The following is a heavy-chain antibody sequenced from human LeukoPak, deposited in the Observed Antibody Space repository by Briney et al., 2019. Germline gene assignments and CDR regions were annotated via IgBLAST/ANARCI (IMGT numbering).Heavy chain of an antibody. D-gene: IGHD3-10*01. CDR3: ARDFYYGSGIYLYYFDY. J-gene: IGHJ4*02. CDR2: IKQDGSEK. Sequence: PGGSLRLSCAASGFTFSSYWMSWVRQAPGKGLEWVANIKQDGSEKYYVDSVKGRFTISRDNAKNSLYLQMNSLRTEDTAVYYCARDFYYGSGIYLYYFDYWGQGTLVTVSS. CDR1: GFTFSSYW. V-gene: IGHV3-7*01.